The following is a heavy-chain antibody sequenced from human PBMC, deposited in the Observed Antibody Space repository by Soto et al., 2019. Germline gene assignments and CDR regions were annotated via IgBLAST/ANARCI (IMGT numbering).Heavy chain of an antibody. CDR3: ARSAVTTQYYYYGMDV. CDR1: GDSISSYY. V-gene: IGHV4-4*07. J-gene: IGHJ6*02. Sequence: SETLSLTCTVSGDSISSYYWSWIRQPAGKGLEWIGHLYISGSTNYNPSLKSRVSMSVDTSKNQFSLKLTSVTAADTAAYYCARSAVTTQYYYYGMDVWGQGTTVTVSS. D-gene: IGHD4-17*01. CDR2: LYISGST.